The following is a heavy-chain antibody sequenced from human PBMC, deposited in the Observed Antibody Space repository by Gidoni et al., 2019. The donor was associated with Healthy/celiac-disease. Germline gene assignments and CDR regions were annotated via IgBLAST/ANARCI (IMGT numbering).Heavy chain of an antibody. CDR2: NSSSGSTI. J-gene: IGHJ6*02. D-gene: IGHD3-16*01. CDR3: ARSRVFGDGMDV. Sequence: QVKMVESVGGLVKYGGSLRLSCAASGFTFSDYYISCIRQVPGTGLEWVSYNSSSGSTIYYAYSVKGRFTISRDNAKNSLYLQMNSLRAEDTAVYYCARSRVFGDGMDVWGQGTTVTVSS. CDR1: GFTFSDYY. V-gene: IGHV3-11*01.